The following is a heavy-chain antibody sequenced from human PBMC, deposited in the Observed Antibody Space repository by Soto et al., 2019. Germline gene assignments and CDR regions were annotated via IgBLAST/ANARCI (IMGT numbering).Heavy chain of an antibody. CDR1: GDSVSSNRVV. CDR3: ARGFYGFDY. V-gene: IGHV6-1*01. D-gene: IGHD3-10*01. CDR2: TYYRSQWYN. Sequence: SQTLSLTCALSGDSVSSNRVVWNWIRQSPWRGLEWLGRTYYRSQWYNNYAVSVKSRITINPDTSKNQCSRQLNSVTREDTAVYYCARGFYGFDYWGQGTPVTVSS. J-gene: IGHJ4*02.